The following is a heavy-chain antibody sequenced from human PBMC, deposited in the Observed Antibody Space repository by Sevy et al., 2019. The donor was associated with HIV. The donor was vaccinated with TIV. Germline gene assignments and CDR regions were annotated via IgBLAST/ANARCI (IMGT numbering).Heavy chain of an antibody. J-gene: IGHJ5*02. CDR2: DSTSGST. D-gene: IGHD3-16*01. CDR1: SASFSAYY. CDR3: ARDGLVVGGGSNWFDP. Sequence: SETLSLTCTVSSASFSAYYWSWIRQPAGKGLEWIGRDSTSGSTNYNPSLKSPVTMSLDTSKNHFSLKLSSVTAADTAIYYCARDGLVVGGGSNWFDPWGQGALVTVSS. V-gene: IGHV4-4*07.